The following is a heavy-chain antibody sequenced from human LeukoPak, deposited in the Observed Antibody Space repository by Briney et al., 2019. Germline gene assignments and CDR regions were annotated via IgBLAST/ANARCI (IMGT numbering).Heavy chain of an antibody. CDR3: AKLPDLSTDAFDI. Sequence: GGSLRLSCAASGFTFSSHAMHWVRQAPGKGLEWVAVISYDGSNKYYADSVKGRFTISRDNSKNTLYLQMNSLRAEDTAVYYCAKLPDLSTDAFDIWGQGTMVTVSS. J-gene: IGHJ3*02. V-gene: IGHV3-30-3*02. CDR1: GFTFSSHA. CDR2: ISYDGSNK.